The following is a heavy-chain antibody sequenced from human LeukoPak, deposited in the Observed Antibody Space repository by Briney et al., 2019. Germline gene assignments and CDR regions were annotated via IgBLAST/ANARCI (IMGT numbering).Heavy chain of an antibody. CDR1: GFSFSSYG. Sequence: GSLRLSCAASGFSFSSYGMHWVRQAPGEGLEWVAFIRYDGSNKYYADSVKGRFTISRDNSKNTLYLQMNSLRAEDTAVYYCAKELNDFWSGYYLSTTSAGDYWGQGTLVTVSS. CDR2: IRYDGSNK. D-gene: IGHD3-3*01. CDR3: AKELNDFWSGYYLSTTSAGDY. J-gene: IGHJ4*02. V-gene: IGHV3-30*02.